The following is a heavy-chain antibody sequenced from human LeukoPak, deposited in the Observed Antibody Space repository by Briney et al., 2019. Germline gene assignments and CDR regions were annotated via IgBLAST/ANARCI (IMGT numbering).Heavy chain of an antibody. J-gene: IGHJ3*02. CDR3: ARDSLWDGYNSPDAFDI. D-gene: IGHD5-24*01. V-gene: IGHV1-46*01. CDR1: GYTFTSYD. Sequence: ASVKVSCKASGYTFTSYDINWVQQAPGQGLEWMGTINPSGGGTSYAQKIQGRVTMTRDTSTSTVYMDLSNLRSEDTAVYYCARDSLWDGYNSPDAFDIWGQGTMVTVSS. CDR2: INPSGGGT.